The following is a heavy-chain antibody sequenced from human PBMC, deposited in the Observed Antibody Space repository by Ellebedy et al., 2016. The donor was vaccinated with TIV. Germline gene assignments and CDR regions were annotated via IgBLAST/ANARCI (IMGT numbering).Heavy chain of an antibody. D-gene: IGHD3-22*01. CDR2: ISSSGSIV. CDR3: VKGVYGDRGYPIFQH. J-gene: IGHJ1*01. V-gene: IGHV3-11*01. CDR1: GFTFRENY. Sequence: PGGSLRLSCAASGFTFRENYMDRIRQAPGKGLEWIAHISSSGSIVYYADSVKGRFTIARDNARNSVFLQMHSLRGDDTAMYFCVKGVYGDRGYPIFQHWGQGTPVTVSS.